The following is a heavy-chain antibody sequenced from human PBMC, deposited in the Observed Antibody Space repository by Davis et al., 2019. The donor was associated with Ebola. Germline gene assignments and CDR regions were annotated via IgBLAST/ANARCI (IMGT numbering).Heavy chain of an antibody. CDR3: ARIIVVVPAATNYFDY. CDR2: INHSGST. Sequence: PSETLSLTCAVYGGSFSGYYWSWIRQPPGKGLEWIGEINHSGSTNYNPSLKSRVTISVDTSKNQFSLKLSSVTAADTAVYYCARIIVVVPAATNYFDYWGQGTLVTVSS. CDR1: GGSFSGYY. D-gene: IGHD2-2*01. J-gene: IGHJ4*02. V-gene: IGHV4-34*01.